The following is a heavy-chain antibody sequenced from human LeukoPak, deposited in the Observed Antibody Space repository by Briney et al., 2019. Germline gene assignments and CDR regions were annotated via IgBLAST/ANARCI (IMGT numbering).Heavy chain of an antibody. CDR3: AIYYGDYAGNWFDP. J-gene: IGHJ5*02. V-gene: IGHV4-4*09. CDR2: IYTSGST. D-gene: IGHD4-17*01. Sequence: SETLSLTCTVSGGSISSYYWSWIRQPPGKGLEWIGYIYTSGSTNYNPSLKSRVTISVDTSKNQFSLKLSSVTAADTAVYYCAIYYGDYAGNWFDPWGQGTLVTVSS. CDR1: GGSISSYY.